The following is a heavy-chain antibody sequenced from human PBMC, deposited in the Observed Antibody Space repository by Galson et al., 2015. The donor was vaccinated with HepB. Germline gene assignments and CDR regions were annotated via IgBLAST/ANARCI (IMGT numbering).Heavy chain of an antibody. J-gene: IGHJ5*02. CDR1: GYTFTSYA. CDR3: ASIAAAGTFWFDP. D-gene: IGHD6-13*01. V-gene: IGHV1-3*01. CDR2: INAGNGNT. Sequence: SCKASGYTFTSYAMHWVRQAPGQRLEWMGWINAGNGNTKYSQKFQGRVTITRDTSASTAYMELSSLRSEDTAVYYCASIAAAGTFWFDPWGQGTLVTVSS.